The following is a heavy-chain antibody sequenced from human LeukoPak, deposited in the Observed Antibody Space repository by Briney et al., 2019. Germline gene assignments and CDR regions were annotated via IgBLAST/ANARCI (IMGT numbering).Heavy chain of an antibody. D-gene: IGHD3-22*01. CDR3: ARGDYYDSSGYFNDAFDI. Sequence: GGSLRLSCAASGFTFSSYAMSWVRQAPGKGLEWLANIRPDGSEKYYVDSVKGRFTISRDNAKNSLYLQMNSLRAEDTAVYYCARGDYYDSSGYFNDAFDIWGLGTMVTVSS. CDR2: IRPDGSEK. V-gene: IGHV3-7*01. CDR1: GFTFSSYA. J-gene: IGHJ3*02.